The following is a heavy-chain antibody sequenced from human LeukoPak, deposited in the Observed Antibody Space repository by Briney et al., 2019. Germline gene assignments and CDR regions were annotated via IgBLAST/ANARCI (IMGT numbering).Heavy chain of an antibody. CDR2: INEGSNNI. V-gene: IGHV3-48*01. CDR1: GFTFRRYS. J-gene: IGHJ4*02. CDR3: ARVPLPSYCGGDCYMLDY. Sequence: GGSLRLSCAASGFTFRRYSMNWIRQAPGKGLEWISYINEGSNNIFYADSVKGRFTISRDNAKNSLHLQMNSLRAEDTAVYYCARVPLPSYCGGDCYMLDYWGQGTLVTVSS. D-gene: IGHD2-21*02.